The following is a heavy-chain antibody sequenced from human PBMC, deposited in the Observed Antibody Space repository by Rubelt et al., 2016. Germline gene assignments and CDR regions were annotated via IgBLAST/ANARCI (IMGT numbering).Heavy chain of an antibody. D-gene: IGHD2-2*01. J-gene: IGHJ4*02. CDR3: TTGHHCTSTSCYIGY. CDR2: ITSQNNGGTT. CDR1: GFSFNRAW. V-gene: IGHV3-15*01. Sequence: GGGLVKPGGSLRLPCAASGFSFNRAWMSWVRQAPGKGLEWVGRITSQNNGGTTDYAAPAKGRFSISRDDSKNTLYLQMNSLKTEDTAVYYCTTGHHCTSTSCYIGYWGQGTLVTVSS.